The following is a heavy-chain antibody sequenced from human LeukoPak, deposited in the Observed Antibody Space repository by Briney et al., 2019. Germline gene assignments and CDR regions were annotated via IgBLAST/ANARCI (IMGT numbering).Heavy chain of an antibody. V-gene: IGHV1-18*01. Sequence: ASVKVCCKASGYTFTSYGISWVRPAPGQGLGWMGWISAYNGKTNYAQKLQGRVTMTTDTSTCTAYMELRSLRSDDTAVYYCATHSSLTDAFDIWGQGTMVTVSS. CDR3: ATHSSLTDAFDI. CDR1: GYTFTSYG. CDR2: ISAYNGKT. D-gene: IGHD6-13*01. J-gene: IGHJ3*02.